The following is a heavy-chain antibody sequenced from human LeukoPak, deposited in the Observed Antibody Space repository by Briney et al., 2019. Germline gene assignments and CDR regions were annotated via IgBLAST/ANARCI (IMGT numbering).Heavy chain of an antibody. CDR3: AREDRWGHAFDI. Sequence: SETLSLTCTVSGGSISSYYWSWIRRPPGKGLEWIGYIYYSGSTNYNPSLKSRVTISVDTSKNQFSLRLTSVTAADTAVYYCAREDRWGHAFDIRGQGTMVTVSS. V-gene: IGHV4-59*12. D-gene: IGHD7-27*01. CDR1: GGSISSYY. CDR2: IYYSGST. J-gene: IGHJ3*02.